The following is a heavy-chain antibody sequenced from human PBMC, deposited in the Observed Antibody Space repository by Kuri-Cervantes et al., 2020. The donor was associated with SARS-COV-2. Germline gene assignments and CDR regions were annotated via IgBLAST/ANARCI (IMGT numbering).Heavy chain of an antibody. V-gene: IGHV4-34*01. D-gene: IGHD2-15*01. CDR2: INHSGST. CDR1: GGSFSGYY. Sequence: SETLSLTCAVYGGSFSGYYWSWIRQPPGKGPEWIGEINHSGSTNYNPSLKSRVTISVDTSKNQFSLKLSSVTAADTAVYYCARGVLQGIVVVVAATEVVGAFDIWGQGTMVTVSS. J-gene: IGHJ3*02. CDR3: ARGVLQGIVVVVAATEVVGAFDI.